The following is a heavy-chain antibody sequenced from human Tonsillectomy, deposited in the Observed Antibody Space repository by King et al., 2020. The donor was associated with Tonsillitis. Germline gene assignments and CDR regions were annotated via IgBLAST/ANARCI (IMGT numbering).Heavy chain of an antibody. CDR3: ARSGPWGYSYGYGYSYGMDV. Sequence: VQLQESGPGLVKPSETLSLTCTVSGGSISSYYWSWIRQPPGKGLEWIGYIYYSGSTNYNPSLKSRVTISVDTSKNQFSLQLSSVTAADTAVYYCARSGPWGYSYGYGYSYGMDVWGQGTTVTVSS. D-gene: IGHD5-18*01. V-gene: IGHV4-59*01. CDR2: IYYSGST. CDR1: GGSISSYY. J-gene: IGHJ6*02.